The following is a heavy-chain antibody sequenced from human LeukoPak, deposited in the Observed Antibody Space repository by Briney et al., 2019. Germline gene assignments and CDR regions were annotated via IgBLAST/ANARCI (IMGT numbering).Heavy chain of an antibody. Sequence: PGEPLRISCEASGYSFTNYWIGWVRQMPGKGLEWMGIIYPGDSDTRYSPSFEGQATISVDKSISTAYLQWSGLRASDTAMYFCARLWGGIVAADDAFDIWGQGTMVTVSS. CDR1: GYSFTNYW. V-gene: IGHV5-51*01. J-gene: IGHJ3*02. CDR2: IYPGDSDT. CDR3: ARLWGGIVAADDAFDI. D-gene: IGHD6-13*01.